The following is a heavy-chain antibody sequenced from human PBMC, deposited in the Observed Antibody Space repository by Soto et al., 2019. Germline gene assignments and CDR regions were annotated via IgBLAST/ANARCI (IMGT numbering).Heavy chain of an antibody. CDR1: GFTFSTYA. D-gene: IGHD1-7*01. CDR2: ISANGQGI. Sequence: GGSLRLSCAASGFTFSTYALSWVRQAPGKGLGWVSAISANGQGIYYADSVRGRFTISRDNSKNTIFLHMDSLRAEDTAVYYCAKDRNYPRDQFHYWGQGXLVTVSS. V-gene: IGHV3-23*01. J-gene: IGHJ4*02. CDR3: AKDRNYPRDQFHY.